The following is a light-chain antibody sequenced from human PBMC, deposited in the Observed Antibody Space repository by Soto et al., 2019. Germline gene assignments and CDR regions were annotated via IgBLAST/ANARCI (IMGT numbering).Light chain of an antibody. CDR1: QSVRSSY. Sequence: EIVLPQSPGTMSLSPGERSTLSCRASQSVRSSYLAWYQQKPGQDPRLLIYGASSRATGIPDRFSGSGSGTDFTITISRLEPADFAVYYCQQYGSSPLTFGGGTKVDI. V-gene: IGKV3-20*01. CDR3: QQYGSSPLT. CDR2: GAS. J-gene: IGKJ4*01.